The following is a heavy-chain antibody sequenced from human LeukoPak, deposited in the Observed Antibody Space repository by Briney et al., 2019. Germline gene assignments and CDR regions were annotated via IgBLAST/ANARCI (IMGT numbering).Heavy chain of an antibody. D-gene: IGHD6-13*01. Sequence: QPGGSLRLSCAASGFTFSSCDMTWVRQAPGKGLEWVAGISNTGDSTYYADSVKGRFTLSRDNSKNTLSLQMNNLRAEDTAVYYCAKPQYSHSSTWYYFEYWGQGTLVTVSS. V-gene: IGHV3-23*01. CDR3: AKPQYSHSSTWYYFEY. CDR1: GFTFSSCD. J-gene: IGHJ4*02. CDR2: ISNTGDST.